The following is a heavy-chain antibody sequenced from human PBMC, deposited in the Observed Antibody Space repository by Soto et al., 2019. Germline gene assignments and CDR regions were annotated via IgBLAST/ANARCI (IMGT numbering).Heavy chain of an antibody. Sequence: PSETLSLTCTVSGGSISSSSYYWGWIRQPPGKGLEWIGSIYYSGSTYYNPSLKSRVTISVDTSKNQFSLKLSSVTAADTAVYYCARFIVVVPAAMYYFDYWGQGTLVTVSS. J-gene: IGHJ4*02. CDR2: IYYSGST. CDR3: ARFIVVVPAAMYYFDY. D-gene: IGHD2-2*01. V-gene: IGHV4-39*01. CDR1: GGSISSSSYY.